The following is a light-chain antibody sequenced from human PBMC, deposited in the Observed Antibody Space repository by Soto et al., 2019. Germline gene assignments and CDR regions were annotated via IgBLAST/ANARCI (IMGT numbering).Light chain of an antibody. CDR3: QSYHSGNVV. V-gene: IGLV2-8*01. Sequence: QSVLTQPPSASGSPGQSVTISCTGTSSDIGGYNYISWYQHHPGKAPKLMIYEVSQRPSGVPDRFSGSKSGNTASLTVSGLQAEDEADYYCQSYHSGNVVFGGGTKLTVL. J-gene: IGLJ2*01. CDR1: SSDIGGYNY. CDR2: EVS.